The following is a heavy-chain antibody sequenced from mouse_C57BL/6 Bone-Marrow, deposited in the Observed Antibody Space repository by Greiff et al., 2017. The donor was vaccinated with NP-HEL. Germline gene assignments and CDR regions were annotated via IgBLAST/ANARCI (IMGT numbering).Heavy chain of an antibody. CDR2: IDPSDSYT. CDR3: ARSDY. V-gene: IGHV1-69*01. CDR1: GYTFTSYW. Sequence: VQLQQPGAELVMPGASVKLSCKASGYTFTSYWMYWVKQRPGQGLEWIGEIDPSDSYTNYNQKFKGKSTLTVDKSSSTAYMQLSSLTSEDSAVYYCARSDYWGQGTTLTVSS. J-gene: IGHJ2*01.